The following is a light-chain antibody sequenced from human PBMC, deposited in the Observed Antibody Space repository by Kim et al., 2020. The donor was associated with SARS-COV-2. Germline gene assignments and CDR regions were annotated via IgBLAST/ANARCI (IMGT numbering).Light chain of an antibody. CDR1: KLGDKY. Sequence: SYELTQPPSVSMSPGQTASITCPGDKLGDKYACWYQQKPGQSPVLVIYQDSKRPSGIPERFSGSNSGNTATLTISGTQAMDEADYYCQAWDSSTVVFGGG. V-gene: IGLV3-1*01. CDR2: QDS. CDR3: QAWDSSTVV. J-gene: IGLJ2*01.